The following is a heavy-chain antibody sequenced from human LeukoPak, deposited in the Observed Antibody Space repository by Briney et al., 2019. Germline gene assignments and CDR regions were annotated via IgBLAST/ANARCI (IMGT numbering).Heavy chain of an antibody. V-gene: IGHV3-23*01. Sequence: PAGSLRLSCAASGFTFSTYAMSWVRQAPGKGLEWVSAISGSGVNTFSADSVKGRFTISRDNSKNTLYLQINSLRAEDTAVYYCAKNPHYTNYYFGMDVWGQGTTVTVSS. J-gene: IGHJ6*02. CDR2: ISGSGVNT. D-gene: IGHD3-10*01. CDR3: AKNPHYTNYYFGMDV. CDR1: GFTFSTYA.